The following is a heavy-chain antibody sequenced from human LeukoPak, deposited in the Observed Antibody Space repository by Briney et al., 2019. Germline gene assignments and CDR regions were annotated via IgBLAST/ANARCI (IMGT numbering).Heavy chain of an antibody. J-gene: IGHJ3*02. CDR1: GYTFTSYA. D-gene: IGHD6-6*01. CDR3: ARASSSDAFDI. CDR2: INAGNGNT. V-gene: IGHV1-3*01. Sequence: GASVKVSCKASGYTFTSYAMHWVRQAPGQRLEWMGWINAGNGNTKYSQKFQGRVTITRDTSASTAYMELSSLRPEDTAVYYCARASSSDAFDIWGQGTMVTVSS.